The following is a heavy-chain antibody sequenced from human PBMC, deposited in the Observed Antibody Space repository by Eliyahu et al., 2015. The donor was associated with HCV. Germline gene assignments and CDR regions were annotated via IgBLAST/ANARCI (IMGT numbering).Heavy chain of an antibody. CDR2: INPKSGGT. V-gene: IGHV1-2*02. J-gene: IGHJ6*02. D-gene: IGHD3-9*01. Sequence: QVQLVQSGAEVKKPGASVKVSCKTSGYTFTGKHLHWVRQAPGQGLEWMGWINPKSGGTNLCPEVSGTGTPTPGTSITTAYMELSSLRSDDTAVYFCARDRAYFDFLTGHNYHYGLDVWGQGTTVNVSS. CDR3: ARDRAYFDFLTGHNYHYGLDV. CDR1: GYTFTGKH.